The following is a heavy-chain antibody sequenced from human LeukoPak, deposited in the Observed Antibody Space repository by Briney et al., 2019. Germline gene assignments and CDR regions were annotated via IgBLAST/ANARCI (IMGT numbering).Heavy chain of an antibody. J-gene: IGHJ4*02. CDR3: ARVRGYSGYDSDY. D-gene: IGHD5-12*01. Sequence: ASVKVSCKASGYTFSSYGISWVRQAPGQGLEWMGWISAYSGNTHYAQKFQGRVTMTRDTSTSTVYMELSSLRSEDTAVYYCARVRGYSGYDSDYWGQGTLVTVSS. CDR2: ISAYSGNT. V-gene: IGHV1-18*01. CDR1: GYTFSSYG.